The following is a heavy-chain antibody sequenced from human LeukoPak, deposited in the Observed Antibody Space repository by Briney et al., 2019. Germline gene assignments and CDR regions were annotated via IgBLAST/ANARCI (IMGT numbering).Heavy chain of an antibody. D-gene: IGHD6-19*01. CDR2: IRNDGSNK. V-gene: IGHV3-30*02. J-gene: IGHJ4*02. CDR3: AKDLYSSGWYAAGFDY. CDR1: GFTFNSCG. Sequence: GGSLRLSCAASGFTFNSCGIHWVRQAPGKGLEWVAFIRNDGSNKYYADSVKGRFTISRDNSKNTLYLQMNSLRAEDTAVYYCAKDLYSSGWYAAGFDYWGQGTLVTVSS.